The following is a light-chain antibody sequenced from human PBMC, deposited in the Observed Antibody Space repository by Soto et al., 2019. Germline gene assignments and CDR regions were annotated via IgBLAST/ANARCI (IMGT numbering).Light chain of an antibody. V-gene: IGLV2-14*01. CDR1: SSDVGGYNY. J-gene: IGLJ1*01. Sequence: QSALTQPASVSGSPGQTITISCTGTSSDVGGYNYVSWYQEHPGKAPKLMIYEVSNRPSGVSNRFSGSKSGNRASLTISGLRAEDEGDYYCSSYTTTSTLVFGTGTKLTVL. CDR2: EVS. CDR3: SSYTTTSTLV.